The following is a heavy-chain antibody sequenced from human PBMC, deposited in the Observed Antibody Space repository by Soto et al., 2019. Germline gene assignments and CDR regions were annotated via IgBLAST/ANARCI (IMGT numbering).Heavy chain of an antibody. CDR3: ARTYYYESSGSMASTFEY. V-gene: IGHV1-3*01. D-gene: IGHD3-22*01. J-gene: IGHJ4*02. CDR2: IIAGNGNT. CDR1: GYTFTNFG. Sequence: QVQFEQSGAEVKEPGASVKVSCKASGYTFTNFGIHWVRQAPGQSLEWMGWIIAGNGNTKYSQKFHGRVTITRDTSATTVYMELGSLIPEDTAVYYCARTYYYESSGSMASTFEYWGQGTLVTVSS.